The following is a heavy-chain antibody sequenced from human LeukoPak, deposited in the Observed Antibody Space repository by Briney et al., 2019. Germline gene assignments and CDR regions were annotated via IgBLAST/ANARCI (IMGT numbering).Heavy chain of an antibody. Sequence: GGSLRLSCAASGFTFSSYAMSWVRQAPGKGLEWVSAISGSGGSTYYADSVKGRFTISRDNSKNTLYLQMNSLRDEDTAIYYCAKDYGPGFGEFNTPFDYWGQGTLVTVSS. CDR1: GFTFSSYA. CDR2: ISGSGGST. CDR3: AKDYGPGFGEFNTPFDY. D-gene: IGHD3-10*01. V-gene: IGHV3-23*01. J-gene: IGHJ4*02.